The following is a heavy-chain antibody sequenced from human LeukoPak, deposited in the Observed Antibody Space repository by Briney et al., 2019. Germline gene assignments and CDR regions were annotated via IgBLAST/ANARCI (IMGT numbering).Heavy chain of an antibody. CDR2: ISGSGGST. CDR1: GFTFSSYS. J-gene: IGHJ4*02. CDR3: AKRSDIVVVPAATLPDY. Sequence: PGGSLRLSCAASGFTFSSYSMNWVRQAPGKGLEWVSAISGSGGSTYYADSVKGRFTIFRDNSKNTLYLQMNSLRAEDTAVYYCAKRSDIVVVPAATLPDYWGQGTLVTVSS. D-gene: IGHD2-2*01. V-gene: IGHV3-23*01.